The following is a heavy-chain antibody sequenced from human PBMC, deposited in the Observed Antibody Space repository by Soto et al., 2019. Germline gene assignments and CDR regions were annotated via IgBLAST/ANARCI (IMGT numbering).Heavy chain of an antibody. CDR3: ARGPYYDYVWGSYSNGGYYYGMDV. Sequence: QVQLVESGGGVVQPGRSLRLSCAASGFTFSSYGMHWVRQAPGKGLEWVAVIWYDGSNKYYADSVKGRFTISRDNSKNTLYLQMNSLRAEDTAVYYCARGPYYDYVWGSYSNGGYYYGMDVW. D-gene: IGHD3-16*01. CDR1: GFTFSSYG. V-gene: IGHV3-33*01. J-gene: IGHJ6*01. CDR2: IWYDGSNK.